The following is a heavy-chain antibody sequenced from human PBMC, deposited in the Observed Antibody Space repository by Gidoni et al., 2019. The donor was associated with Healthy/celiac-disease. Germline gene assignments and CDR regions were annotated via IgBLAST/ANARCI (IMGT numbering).Heavy chain of an antibody. D-gene: IGHD2-15*01. CDR2: ISWNSGSI. CDR1: GFTFDDYA. Sequence: EVQLVESGGGLVQPGRSLRLSCAASGFTFDDYAMHWVRQAPGKGLEWVSGISWNSGSIGYADSVKGRFTISRDNAKNSLYLQMNSLRAEDTALYYCAKGVGKGTYYYYGMDVWGQGTTVTVSS. CDR3: AKGVGKGTYYYYGMDV. J-gene: IGHJ6*02. V-gene: IGHV3-9*01.